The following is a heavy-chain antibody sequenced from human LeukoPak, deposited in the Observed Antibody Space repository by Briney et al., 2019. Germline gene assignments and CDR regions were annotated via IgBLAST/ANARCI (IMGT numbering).Heavy chain of an antibody. CDR2: IWYDGSNK. Sequence: GGSLRLSCAASGFTFSSYGMHWVRQAPGKGLEWVAVIWYDGSNKYYADSVKGRFTFSRDNSKNTLYLQMNSLRAEDTAVYYCAKGKDYYDSSGYYYTYAFDIWGQGTVVTVSS. D-gene: IGHD3-22*01. CDR3: AKGKDYYDSSGYYYTYAFDI. J-gene: IGHJ3*02. CDR1: GFTFSSYG. V-gene: IGHV3-30*02.